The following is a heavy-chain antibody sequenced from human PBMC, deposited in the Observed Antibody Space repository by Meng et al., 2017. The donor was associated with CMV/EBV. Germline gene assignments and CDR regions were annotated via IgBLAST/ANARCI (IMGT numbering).Heavy chain of an antibody. CDR1: GGSFSGYY. D-gene: IGHD6-19*01. CDR2: INHSGST. Sequence: SLTCAVYGGSFSGYYWSWIRQPPGKGLEWIGEINHSGSTNYNPSLKSRVTISVDTSKNQFSLKLSSVTAADTAVYYCARGEQWLARIFDYWGQGTLVTVSS. CDR3: ARGEQWLARIFDY. J-gene: IGHJ4*02. V-gene: IGHV4-34*01.